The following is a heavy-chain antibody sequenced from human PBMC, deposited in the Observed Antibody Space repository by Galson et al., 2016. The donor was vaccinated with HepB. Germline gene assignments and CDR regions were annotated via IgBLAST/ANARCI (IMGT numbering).Heavy chain of an antibody. CDR3: AKDIRLGSGYGDYSDY. J-gene: IGHJ4*02. CDR1: GFTFDDYA. D-gene: IGHD5-12*01. V-gene: IGHV3-9*01. Sequence: SLRLSCAASGFTFDDYAMHWVRQAPGKGLEWVSGISWNSGTIGYADSVKGRFTISRDNAKNSLYLQMNSLRAEDTALYYCAKDIRLGSGYGDYSDYWGQGTLVTVSS. CDR2: ISWNSGTI.